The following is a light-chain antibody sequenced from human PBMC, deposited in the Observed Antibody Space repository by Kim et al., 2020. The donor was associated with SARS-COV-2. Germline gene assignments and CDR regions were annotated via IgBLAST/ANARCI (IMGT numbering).Light chain of an antibody. CDR2: QDT. J-gene: IGLJ3*02. CDR1: KLGNKF. Sequence: VSPGQTASITCSGDKLGNKFVSWYQQRPGQSPVLVIYQDTKRPSGIPERVSGSNSGSTATLTISGTQAMDEADYYCQVWDSRTVVFGGGTQLTVL. V-gene: IGLV3-1*01. CDR3: QVWDSRTVV.